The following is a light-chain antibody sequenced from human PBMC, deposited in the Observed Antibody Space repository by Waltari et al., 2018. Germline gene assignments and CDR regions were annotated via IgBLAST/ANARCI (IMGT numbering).Light chain of an antibody. CDR2: GQN. J-gene: IGLJ2*01. Sequence: SSDLTQDPAVSVVLGQTVRITCQGDSTRRYSASWYQQRPGQAPILVLYGQNDRPSGIPDRFSGSTSGNTASLTITGAQAEDEADYYCHSRDTSSTRFFGGGTRLTV. V-gene: IGLV3-19*01. CDR1: STRRYS. CDR3: HSRDTSSTRF.